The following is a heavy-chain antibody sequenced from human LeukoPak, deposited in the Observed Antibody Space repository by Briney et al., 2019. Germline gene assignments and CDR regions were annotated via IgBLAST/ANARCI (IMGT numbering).Heavy chain of an antibody. CDR1: GYTFTDYY. V-gene: IGHV1-2*02. D-gene: IGHD6-19*01. Sequence: GASVKVSCKASGYTFTDYYIHWVRQAPGQGLEWMGWINSNSGATNYAQKFQGRVTITADESTSTAYMELSSLRSEDTAVYYCARVGYSSGWYYFDYWGQGTLVTVSS. J-gene: IGHJ4*02. CDR2: INSNSGAT. CDR3: ARVGYSSGWYYFDY.